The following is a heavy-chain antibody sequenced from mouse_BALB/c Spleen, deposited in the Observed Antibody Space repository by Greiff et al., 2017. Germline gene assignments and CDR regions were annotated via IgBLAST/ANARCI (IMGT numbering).Heavy chain of an antibody. CDR3: ARGDGGYDYFDY. J-gene: IGHJ2*01. CDR2: ISYDGSN. D-gene: IGHD2-3*01. Sequence: EVKLQESGPGLVKPSQSLSLTCSVTGYSITSGYYWNWIRQFPGNKLEWMGYISYDGSNNYNPSLKNRISITRDTSKNQFFLKLNSVTTEDTATYYCARGDGGYDYFDYWGQGTTLTVSS. CDR1: GYSITSGYY. V-gene: IGHV3-6*02.